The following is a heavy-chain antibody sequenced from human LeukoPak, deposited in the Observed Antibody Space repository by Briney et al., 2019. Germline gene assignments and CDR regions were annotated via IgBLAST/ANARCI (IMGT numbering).Heavy chain of an antibody. CDR1: GFTFSSYS. Sequence: GGSLRLSCAASGFTFSSYSMNWVRQAPGKGLEWVSYISSSGSTIYYADSVKGRFTISRDNAKNSLYLQMNSLRAEDTAVYYCARDGSVLLWFGSFDYWGQGTLVTVSS. CDR3: ARDGSVLLWFGSFDY. D-gene: IGHD3-10*01. CDR2: ISSSGSTI. J-gene: IGHJ4*02. V-gene: IGHV3-48*04.